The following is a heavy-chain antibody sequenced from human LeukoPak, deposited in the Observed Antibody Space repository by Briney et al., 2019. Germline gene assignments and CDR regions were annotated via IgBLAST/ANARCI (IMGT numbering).Heavy chain of an antibody. CDR2: ISGSGGST. J-gene: IGHJ4*02. V-gene: IGHV3-23*01. CDR1: GFTFSSYA. D-gene: IGHD6-6*01. Sequence: GGSLRLSCAASGFTFSSYAMSWVRQAPGKGLEWVSAISGSGGSTYYADSVKGRFTISRDNSKNTLYLQMNSLRAEDTAGYYCAKDLSRSSSTPGAYWGQGTLVTVSS. CDR3: AKDLSRSSSTPGAY.